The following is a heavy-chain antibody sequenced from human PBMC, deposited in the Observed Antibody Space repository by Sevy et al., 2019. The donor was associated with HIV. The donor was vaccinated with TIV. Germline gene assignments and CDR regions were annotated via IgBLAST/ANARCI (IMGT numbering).Heavy chain of an antibody. CDR1: GFTFSSYW. D-gene: IGHD3-3*01. Sequence: GGSLRLSCAASGFTFSSYWMSWVRQAPGKGLEWVANIKQDGSEKYYVDSVKGRFTISRDNAKNSLYLQMNSLRAEDTAVYYCARVVEGYDLWSGYSTKGWFDPWGQGTLVTVSS. V-gene: IGHV3-7*01. CDR2: IKQDGSEK. CDR3: ARVVEGYDLWSGYSTKGWFDP. J-gene: IGHJ5*02.